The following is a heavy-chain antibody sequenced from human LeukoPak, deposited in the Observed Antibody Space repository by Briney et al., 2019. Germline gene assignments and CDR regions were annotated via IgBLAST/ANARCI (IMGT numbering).Heavy chain of an antibody. Sequence: ASVKVSCKASGYTFTSYGISWMRQAPGQGLEWMGWINPNSGGTNYAQKFQGRVTMTRDTSISTAYMELSRLRSDDTAVYYCARVPGRIAVGTTDFDYWGQGTLVTVSS. J-gene: IGHJ4*02. V-gene: IGHV1-2*02. D-gene: IGHD6-19*01. CDR2: INPNSGGT. CDR3: ARVPGRIAVGTTDFDY. CDR1: GYTFTSYG.